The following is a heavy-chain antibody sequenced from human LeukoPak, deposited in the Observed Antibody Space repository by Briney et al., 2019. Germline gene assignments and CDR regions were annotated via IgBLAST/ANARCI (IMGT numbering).Heavy chain of an antibody. CDR3: ARVRRGYSGYDF. J-gene: IGHJ4*02. CDR1: GFTFSSYD. V-gene: IGHV3-13*01. Sequence: GGSLRLSCAASGFTFSSYDMHWVRQATGKSLEWVSAIGTAGDTYYPGSVKGRFTISRENAKNSLYLQMNSLRAGDTAVYYCARVRRGYSGYDFWGQGTLVTVSS. D-gene: IGHD5-12*01. CDR2: IGTAGDT.